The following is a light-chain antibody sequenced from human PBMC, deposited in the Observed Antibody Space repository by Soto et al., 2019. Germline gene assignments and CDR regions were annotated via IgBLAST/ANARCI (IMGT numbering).Light chain of an antibody. V-gene: IGKV4-1*01. CDR2: WAS. CDR1: QSVLYSSNNMNY. CDR3: QQYYSTQWT. J-gene: IGKJ1*01. Sequence: DVVLTQSPESLAVSLGERATINCKSSQSVLYSSNNMNYLAWYQQKAGQPPKLLIYWASTRESGVPDRVVGSGSGTELTLTIISRQAEDVAVYYCQQYYSTQWTFGQGTKVDIK.